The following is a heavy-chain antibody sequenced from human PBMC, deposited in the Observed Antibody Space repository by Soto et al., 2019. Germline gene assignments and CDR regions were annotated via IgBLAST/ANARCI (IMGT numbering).Heavy chain of an antibody. Sequence: EVQLVESGGGLVQPGGSLRLSCSASGFTFSSYVMHWVRQAPGKGLEYVSTISSNGGSTNYADSVKGRFTISRDNSKNTLYLQMSSLRTEDTAVYYCVKEICCSSTSCCDYRGQSTLVTVSS. CDR3: VKEICCSSTSCCDY. V-gene: IGHV3-64D*06. D-gene: IGHD2-2*01. CDR1: GFTFSSYV. CDR2: ISSNGGST. J-gene: IGHJ4*02.